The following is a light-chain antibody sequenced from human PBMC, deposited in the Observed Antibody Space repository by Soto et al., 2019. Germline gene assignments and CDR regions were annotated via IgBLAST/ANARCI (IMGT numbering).Light chain of an antibody. Sequence: QSVLTQPPSVSGSPGQSVAISCTGTSSDVGSYNRVSWYQQPPGTAPKLMIYDVSNRPSGVPDRFSGSKSGNTASLTISGLQAEDEADYYCSSYTTSSTYVFGTGTKVNV. CDR1: SSDVGSYNR. J-gene: IGLJ1*01. V-gene: IGLV2-18*02. CDR3: SSYTTSSTYV. CDR2: DVS.